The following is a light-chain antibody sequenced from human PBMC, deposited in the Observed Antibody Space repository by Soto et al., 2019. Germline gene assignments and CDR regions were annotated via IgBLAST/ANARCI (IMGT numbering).Light chain of an antibody. CDR1: QSISSTY. J-gene: IGKJ2*01. CDR2: AAS. Sequence: SVLTQSPGTLSLSPGEGATLPCRTSQSISSTYLAWYQQRPGQAPRLLIYAASSRATGIPDRFSGSGSGTDFTLTISRLEPEDFAVYYCQQYFGSLYTFGQGTKLEIK. CDR3: QQYFGSLYT. V-gene: IGKV3-20*01.